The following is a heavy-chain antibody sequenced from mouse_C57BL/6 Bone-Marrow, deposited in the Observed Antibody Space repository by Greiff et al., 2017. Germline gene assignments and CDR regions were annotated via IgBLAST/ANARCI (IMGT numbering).Heavy chain of an antibody. V-gene: IGHV1-52*01. CDR1: GYTFTSYW. CDR2: IDPSDSET. Sequence: QVQLQQPGAELVRPGSSVKLSCKASGYTFTSYWMHWVKQRPIQGLEWIGNIDPSDSETHYNQKFKDKATLTVDKSSSTAYMQLSSLTSEDSAVYYCARGGIYYDYHYAMDYGGQGTSVTVSS. CDR3: ARGGIYYDYHYAMDY. D-gene: IGHD2-4*01. J-gene: IGHJ4*01.